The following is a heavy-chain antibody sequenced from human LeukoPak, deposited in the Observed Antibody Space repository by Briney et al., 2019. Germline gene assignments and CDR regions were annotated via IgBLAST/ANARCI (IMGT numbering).Heavy chain of an antibody. Sequence: SETLSLTCAVYGGSFSGYYWTWIRQPPGKGLEWIGEINHSGSTNYNPSLKSRVTISVDTPKNQFSLKLSSVTAADTAMYYCARGWLCSGDRCPTGLYYFAYWGQGTLVTVSS. J-gene: IGHJ4*02. D-gene: IGHD2-15*01. CDR3: ARGWLCSGDRCPTGLYYFAY. CDR1: GGSFSGYY. V-gene: IGHV4-34*01. CDR2: INHSGST.